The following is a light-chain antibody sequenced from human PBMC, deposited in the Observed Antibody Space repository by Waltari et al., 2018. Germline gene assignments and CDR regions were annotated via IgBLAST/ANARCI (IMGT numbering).Light chain of an antibody. V-gene: IGKV1-33*01. CDR2: DAY. CDR1: QDIRNY. Sequence: DIQMTQSPSSLSASVGDRVTITCQASQDIRNYLNWYQQKPGEAPKLLINDAYNLETGVPSRFSGGGSGTEFTLTITSLQPGDIATYYCQQNENLPLTFGGGTKVEIK. CDR3: QQNENLPLT. J-gene: IGKJ4*01.